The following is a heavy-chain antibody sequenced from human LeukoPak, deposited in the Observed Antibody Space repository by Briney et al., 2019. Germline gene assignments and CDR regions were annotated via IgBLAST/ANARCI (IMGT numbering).Heavy chain of an antibody. V-gene: IGHV1-2*02. CDR1: GCTFTGYY. CDR3: ARDTTMVRGVIMGGLDY. Sequence: ASVKVSCKASGCTFTGYYMHWVRQAPGQGLEWMGWINPNSGGTNYAQKFQGRVTMTRDTSISTAYMELSRLRSDDTAVYYCARDTTMVRGVIMGGLDYWGQGTLVTVSS. J-gene: IGHJ4*02. D-gene: IGHD3-10*01. CDR2: INPNSGGT.